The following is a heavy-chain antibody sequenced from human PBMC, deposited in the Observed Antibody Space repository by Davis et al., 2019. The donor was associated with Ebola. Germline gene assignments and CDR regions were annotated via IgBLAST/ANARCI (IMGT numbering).Heavy chain of an antibody. J-gene: IGHJ6*02. V-gene: IGHV4-59*08. Sequence: SETLSLTCTVSGGSTSSYYWSWIRQLPGKGLEWIAYIYYSGSTYYNPSLKSRVTISVDTSKNQFSLKLSSVTAADTAVYDCAGLYCSSTSCSYGMDVWGQGTTVTVSS. CDR3: AGLYCSSTSCSYGMDV. D-gene: IGHD2-2*01. CDR1: GGSTSSYY. CDR2: IYYSGST.